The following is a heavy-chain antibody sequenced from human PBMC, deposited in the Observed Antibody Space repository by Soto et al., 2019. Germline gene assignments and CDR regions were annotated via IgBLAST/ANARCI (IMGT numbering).Heavy chain of an antibody. V-gene: IGHV3-73*01. CDR2: IRSKANSYAT. D-gene: IGHD6-6*01. CDR1: GFTFSGSA. Sequence: GGSLRLSCAASGFTFSGSAMHWVRQASGKGLEWVGRIRSKANSYATAYAASVKGRFTISRDDSKNTAYLQMNSLKTEDTAVYYCTRHAIAARDYYYYMDVWGKGTTVTVSS. J-gene: IGHJ6*03. CDR3: TRHAIAARDYYYYMDV.